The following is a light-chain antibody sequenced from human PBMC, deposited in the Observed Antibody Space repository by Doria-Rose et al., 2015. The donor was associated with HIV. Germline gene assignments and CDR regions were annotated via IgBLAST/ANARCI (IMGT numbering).Light chain of an antibody. Sequence: IVLTRSNHKNSLAWYKQKAGQPPNLLIYWASTRESGVPDRFSGSGSGTDFTLTISSLQAEDVAVYYCQQYFTTPRTFGQGTKVEIK. CDR1: IVLTRSNHKNS. J-gene: IGKJ1*01. V-gene: IGKV4-1*01. CDR2: WAS. CDR3: QQYFTTPRT.